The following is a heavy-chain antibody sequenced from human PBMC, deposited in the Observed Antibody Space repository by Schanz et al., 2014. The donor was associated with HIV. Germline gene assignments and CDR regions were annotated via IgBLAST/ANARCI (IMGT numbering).Heavy chain of an antibody. CDR2: ISYDGSRK. CDR3: AKDGRGGDYDFWSGYEYNWFDP. D-gene: IGHD3-3*01. V-gene: IGHV3-30*18. Sequence: VQLLESGGGLVQPGGSLRLSCAASGFTFSNYAMSWVRQAPGKGLEWVAVISYDGSRKHFADSVKGRFTISRDNSKNTLYLQMNSLRVEDTAVYNCAKDGRGGDYDFWSGYEYNWFDPWGQGNLVTVSS. CDR1: GFTFSNYA. J-gene: IGHJ5*02.